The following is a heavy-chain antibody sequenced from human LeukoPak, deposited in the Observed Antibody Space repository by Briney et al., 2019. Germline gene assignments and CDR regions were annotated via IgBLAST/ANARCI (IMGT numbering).Heavy chain of an antibody. Sequence: SETLSLTCAVYGGSFSGYYWNWIRQPPGEGLEWIGEINHSGSTNYNPSLKSRVTISVHTSKDQFSLKLSSVTAADTAVYYCARGPGVGAFDIWGQGTMVTVSS. CDR3: ARGPGVGAFDI. CDR1: GGSFSGYY. D-gene: IGHD2-8*01. V-gene: IGHV4-34*01. J-gene: IGHJ3*02. CDR2: INHSGST.